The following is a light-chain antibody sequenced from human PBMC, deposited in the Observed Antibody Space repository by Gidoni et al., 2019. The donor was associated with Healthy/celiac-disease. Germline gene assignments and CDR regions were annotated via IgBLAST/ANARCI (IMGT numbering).Light chain of an antibody. V-gene: IGKV3-20*01. J-gene: IGKJ1*01. CDR2: GAS. Sequence: IVLTQSPGTLSLSPGERATLSCRASQSVSSSYLAWYQQKPGQAPRLLIYGASSRATGIPDRFSGSGSGTDFTLTISRLEPEDFAVYYCQQYGSSQWTFXQXTKVXIK. CDR1: QSVSSSY. CDR3: QQYGSSQWT.